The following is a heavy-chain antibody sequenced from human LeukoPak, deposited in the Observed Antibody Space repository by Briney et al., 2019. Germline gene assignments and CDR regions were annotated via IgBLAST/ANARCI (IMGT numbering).Heavy chain of an antibody. D-gene: IGHD3-10*01. CDR1: GGSFSGYY. CDR2: INHSGST. V-gene: IGHV4-34*01. CDR3: AVTYYYGSGTYDY. J-gene: IGHJ4*02. Sequence: PSETLSLTCAVYGGSFSGYYWSWIRQPPGKGLEWIGEINHSGSTNYDPSLKSRVTISVDTSKNQFSLKLSSVTAADTAVYYCAVTYYYGSGTYDYWGQGTLVTVSS.